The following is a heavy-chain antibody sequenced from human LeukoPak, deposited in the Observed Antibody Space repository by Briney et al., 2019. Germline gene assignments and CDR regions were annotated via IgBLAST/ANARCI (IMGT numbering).Heavy chain of an antibody. V-gene: IGHV3-30*01. CDR1: GFTFSSYA. CDR2: ISYDGSNK. Sequence: AESLTLTCAAYGFTFSSYAMHWVRQAPGKGLEWMAVISYDGSNKYYADSVKGRFTISRDNSKNTLYLQMNSLRAEDTAVYYCARDFPQYYYDSSGYPGAFDIWGQGTMVTVSS. D-gene: IGHD3-22*01. CDR3: ARDFPQYYYDSSGYPGAFDI. J-gene: IGHJ3*02.